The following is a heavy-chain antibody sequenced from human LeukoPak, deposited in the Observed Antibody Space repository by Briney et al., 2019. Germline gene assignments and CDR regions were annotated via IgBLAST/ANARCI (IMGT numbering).Heavy chain of an antibody. V-gene: IGHV4-31*03. CDR1: GGSISNGGYH. D-gene: IGHD5/OR15-5a*01. CDR3: ARVGLLPRLVYAYYFDY. J-gene: IGHJ4*02. CDR2: IYYSGST. Sequence: PSQTLSLTCTVSGGSISNGGYHWSWIRQHPGKGLEWIGYIYYSGSTYYNPSLKSRVTISVDTSKNQFSLKLSSVTAADTAVYYCARVGLLPRLVYAYYFDYWGQGTLVTVSS.